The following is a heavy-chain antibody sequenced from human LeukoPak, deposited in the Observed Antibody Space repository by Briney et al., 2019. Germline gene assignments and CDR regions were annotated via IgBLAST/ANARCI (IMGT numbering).Heavy chain of an antibody. CDR3: ARDRRGSYFDY. D-gene: IGHD5-12*01. V-gene: IGHV4-31*03. J-gene: IGHJ4*02. CDR1: GGSISSGGYY. Sequence: SQTLSLTCTVSGGSISSGGYYWSWIRQHPRKGLEWIGYIYYSGSTYYNPSLKSRVTISVDTSKNQFSLKLSSVTAADTAVYYCARDRRGSYFDYWGQGTLVTVSS. CDR2: IYYSGST.